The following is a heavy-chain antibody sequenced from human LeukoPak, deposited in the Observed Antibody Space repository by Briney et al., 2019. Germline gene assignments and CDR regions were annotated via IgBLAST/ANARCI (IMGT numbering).Heavy chain of an antibody. CDR1: GFTFSSYW. Sequence: PGGSLRLSCAASGFTFSSYWMSWVRQAPGKGLEWVANIKQDGSEKYYVDSVKGRFTISRDNSKNTLYLQMNSLRAEDTAVYYCARDGTNYDRPYFDYWGQGTLVTVSS. V-gene: IGHV3-7*01. J-gene: IGHJ4*02. CDR3: ARDGTNYDRPYFDY. D-gene: IGHD3-22*01. CDR2: IKQDGSEK.